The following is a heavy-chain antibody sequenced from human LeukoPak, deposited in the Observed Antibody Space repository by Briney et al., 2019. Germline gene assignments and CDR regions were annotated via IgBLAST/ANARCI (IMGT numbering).Heavy chain of an antibody. Sequence: GGSLRLSCAASGFTFSDYYMSWIRQAPGKGLEWVSYISSSGSTIYYADSVKGRFTISRDNAKNSLYLQMNSLRAEDTAVYYCARVDFTMVRGVLHPYYYYYYMDVWGKGTTVTVSS. CDR1: GFTFSDYY. CDR3: ARVDFTMVRGVLHPYYYYYYMDV. D-gene: IGHD3-10*01. CDR2: ISSSGSTI. J-gene: IGHJ6*03. V-gene: IGHV3-11*01.